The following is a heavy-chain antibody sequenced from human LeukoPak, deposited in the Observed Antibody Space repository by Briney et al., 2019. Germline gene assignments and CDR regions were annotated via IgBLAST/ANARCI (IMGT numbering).Heavy chain of an antibody. D-gene: IGHD6-13*01. Sequence: ASVKVSCKASGYTFTVYYMHWVRQAPGPGLEWMGWINPNSGGTNYSQKFQGRVTMTRDTTISTAYMELIRRRCDDTTVYYCARDESVPRAAAGVNSKINWFDPWGQGTLVTVSS. CDR3: ARDESVPRAAAGVNSKINWFDP. V-gene: IGHV1-2*02. CDR1: GYTFTVYY. J-gene: IGHJ5*02. CDR2: INPNSGGT.